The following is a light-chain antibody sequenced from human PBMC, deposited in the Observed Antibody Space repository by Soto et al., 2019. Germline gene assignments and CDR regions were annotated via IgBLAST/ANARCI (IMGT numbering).Light chain of an antibody. J-gene: IGKJ1*01. V-gene: IGKV3-15*01. CDR3: QQYNNWPRT. CDR2: GAS. Sequence: ETVMTQSPATLSVSPGERATLSCRASQRVSSNLAWYQQKPGQAPGLLIYGASTRATGIPARFSGSGSGTEFTLTISSLQSEDFAVYYCQQYNNWPRTFGRGTNVEIK. CDR1: QRVSSN.